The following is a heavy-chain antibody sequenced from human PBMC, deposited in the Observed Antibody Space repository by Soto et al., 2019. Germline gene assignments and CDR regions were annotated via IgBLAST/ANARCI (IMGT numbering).Heavy chain of an antibody. CDR1: GFTFSSYG. CDR3: AKDGYRGPDSMDV. CDR2: ISYDGSNK. V-gene: IGHV3-30*18. Sequence: QVQLVESGGGVVQPGRSLRLSCAASGFTFSSYGRHWVRQATGKGLEWLAVISYDGSNKYYADSVKRRFTISSDNSKNTFYLQMNRLSADDTAEYYCAKDGYRGPDSMDVWGQGTTVTVSS. D-gene: IGHD5-12*01. J-gene: IGHJ6*02.